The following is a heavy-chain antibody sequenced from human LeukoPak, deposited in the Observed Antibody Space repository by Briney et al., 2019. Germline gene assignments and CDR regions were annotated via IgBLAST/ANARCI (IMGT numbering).Heavy chain of an antibody. CDR2: ISYDGSNK. CDR3: ARGGFDY. CDR1: GFTFSSYA. V-gene: IGHV3-30-3*01. Sequence: GGSLRLSCAASGFTFSSYAMHWVRQAPGRGLEWVAVISYDGSNKYYADSVKGRFTISRDNSKNTLYLQMNSLRAEDTAVYYCARGGFDYCGQGTLVAVSS. J-gene: IGHJ4*02.